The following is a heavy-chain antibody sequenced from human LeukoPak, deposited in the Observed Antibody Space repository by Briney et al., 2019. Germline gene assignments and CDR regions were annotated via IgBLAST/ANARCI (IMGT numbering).Heavy chain of an antibody. D-gene: IGHD6-6*01. CDR2: INPNSGGT. CDR1: GYTFTGYY. Sequence: ASVKVSCKASGYTFTGYYMHWVRQAPGQGLEWMGWINPNSGGTNYAQKFQGRVTMTRDTSISTAYMELSRLRSDDTAVYYCARDLGQLGVERYFDYWGQGTLVTVFS. J-gene: IGHJ4*02. V-gene: IGHV1-2*02. CDR3: ARDLGQLGVERYFDY.